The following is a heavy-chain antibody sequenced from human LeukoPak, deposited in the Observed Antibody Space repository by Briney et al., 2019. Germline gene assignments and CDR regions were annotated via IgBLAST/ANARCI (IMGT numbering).Heavy chain of an antibody. CDR3: ARTRYCSGATCYSPKLFDS. V-gene: IGHV4-38-2*01. CDR1: GYSISSGYY. Sequence: SETLSLTCAVSGYSISSGYYWGWLRQSPGKGLEWIGSIFHSGNTYYNPSLKSRVTISVDTSMNQFSLKVTSVTAADTAVYYCARTRYCSGATCYSPKLFDSWGQGTLVTVS. CDR2: IFHSGNT. J-gene: IGHJ4*02. D-gene: IGHD2-15*01.